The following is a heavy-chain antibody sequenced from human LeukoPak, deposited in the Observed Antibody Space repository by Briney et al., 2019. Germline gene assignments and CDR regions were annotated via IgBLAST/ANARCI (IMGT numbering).Heavy chain of an antibody. CDR3: ARGDSSSWYPDPHPPDY. V-gene: IGHV4-30-4*01. CDR1: GGSLSSGDYY. Sequence: SETLPLTCTVSGGSLSSGDYYWSWIRQPPGKGLEWIGYIYYSGSTYYNPSLKSRVTISVDTSKNQFSLKLSSVTAADTAVYYCARGDSSSWYPDPHPPDYWGQGTLVTVSS. CDR2: IYYSGST. D-gene: IGHD6-13*01. J-gene: IGHJ4*02.